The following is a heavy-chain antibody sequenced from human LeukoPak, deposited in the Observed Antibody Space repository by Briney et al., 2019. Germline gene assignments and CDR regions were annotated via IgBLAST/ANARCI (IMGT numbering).Heavy chain of an antibody. CDR2: ISYDGSNK. Sequence: GGSLRLSCAASGFTFSSYAMHWVHQAPGKGLEWVAVISYDGSNKYYADSVKGRFTISRDNSKNTLYLQMNSLRAEDTAVYYCARGYSSGWYNRPLDYWGQGTLVTVSS. CDR1: GFTFSSYA. V-gene: IGHV3-30-3*01. D-gene: IGHD6-19*01. CDR3: ARGYSSGWYNRPLDY. J-gene: IGHJ4*02.